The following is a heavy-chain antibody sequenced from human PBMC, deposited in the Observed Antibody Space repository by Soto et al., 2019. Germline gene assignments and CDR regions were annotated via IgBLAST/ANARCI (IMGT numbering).Heavy chain of an antibody. CDR1: GGSISSYY. J-gene: IGHJ5*02. D-gene: IGHD3-22*01. Sequence: PSETLSLTCTVSGGSISSYYWIWIRQPPGKGLEWIGYIYYSGSTNYNPSLKSRVTISVDTSKNQLSLKLSSVTAADTAVYYCARESYYYDSSGYYLNWFDPWGQGTLVTVSS. CDR3: ARESYYYDSSGYYLNWFDP. V-gene: IGHV4-59*01. CDR2: IYYSGST.